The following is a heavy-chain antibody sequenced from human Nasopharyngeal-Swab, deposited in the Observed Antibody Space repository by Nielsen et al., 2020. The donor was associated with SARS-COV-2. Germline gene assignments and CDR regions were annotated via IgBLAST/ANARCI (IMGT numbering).Heavy chain of an antibody. CDR1: GFTSTTSA. CDR3: AAGSAYYDSSDNTFDY. J-gene: IGHJ4*02. D-gene: IGHD3-22*01. CDR2: IVVGSGNT. Sequence: SVKVSCKASGFTSTTSAVQWVRQARGQRLEWIGWIVVGSGNTNYAQKFQERVTITRDMSTSTAYMELSSLRSEDTAVYYCAAGSAYYDSSDNTFDYWGQGTQSPSPQ. V-gene: IGHV1-58*01.